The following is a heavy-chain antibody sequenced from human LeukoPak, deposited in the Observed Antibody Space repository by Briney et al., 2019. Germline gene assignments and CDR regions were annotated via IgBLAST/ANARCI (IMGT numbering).Heavy chain of an antibody. Sequence: PGGSLRLSCAASGFTFSSYAMSWVRQAPGKGLEWVSAISASAGSTNYADSVKGRFTISRDNSKNTLYLQMNSLRAEDTAVYYCARNYDSSGYFRYYYYMDVWGKGTTVTVSS. J-gene: IGHJ6*03. V-gene: IGHV3-23*01. CDR1: GFTFSSYA. CDR3: ARNYDSSGYFRYYYYMDV. CDR2: ISASAGST. D-gene: IGHD3-22*01.